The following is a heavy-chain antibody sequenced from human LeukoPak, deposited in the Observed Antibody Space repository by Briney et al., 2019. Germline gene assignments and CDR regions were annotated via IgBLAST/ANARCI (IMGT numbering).Heavy chain of an antibody. Sequence: PGGSLRLSCAASGFTFSSYSMNWVRQAPGKGLEWVSYISSSSSTIYYADSVKGRFTISRDNAKNSLYLQMNNLRDEDTAVYYCARERYCSSTSCYLDAFDIWGQGTMVTVSS. J-gene: IGHJ3*02. V-gene: IGHV3-48*02. CDR1: GFTFSSYS. CDR3: ARERYCSSTSCYLDAFDI. D-gene: IGHD2-2*01. CDR2: ISSSSSTI.